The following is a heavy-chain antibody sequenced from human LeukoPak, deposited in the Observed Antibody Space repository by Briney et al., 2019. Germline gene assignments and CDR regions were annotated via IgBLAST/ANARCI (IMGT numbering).Heavy chain of an antibody. D-gene: IGHD6-19*01. J-gene: IGHJ5*01. Sequence: PLETLSHTCTVSGGSFSGYYWSWIRQPPGKGLEWIGEITHRGSTNYNPSLKSRVTMSVDTSKNQFSLKLSSVTAADTAVYYCAMTVASREFDPWGQGTLVTVSS. CDR2: ITHRGST. CDR3: AMTVASREFDP. CDR1: GGSFSGYY. V-gene: IGHV4-34*01.